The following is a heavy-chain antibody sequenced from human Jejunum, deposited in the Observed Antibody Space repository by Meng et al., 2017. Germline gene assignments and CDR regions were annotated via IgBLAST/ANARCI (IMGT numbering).Heavy chain of an antibody. Sequence: ASVKVSCKASGYTFIDYYMHWVRQAPGQGPEWMGWINPNGGGTRFAQKFQGRVTMTRDTSISTAYMELSSLRSDDTAVYYCARMWFGELQGDFWGQGMLVTVSS. D-gene: IGHD3-10*01. V-gene: IGHV1-2*02. CDR2: INPNGGGT. CDR3: ARMWFGELQGDF. CDR1: GYTFIDYY. J-gene: IGHJ4*02.